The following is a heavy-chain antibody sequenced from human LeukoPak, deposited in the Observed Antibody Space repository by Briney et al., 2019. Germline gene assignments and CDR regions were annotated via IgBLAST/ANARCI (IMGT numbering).Heavy chain of an antibody. Sequence: ASVKVSCKASGYTFTSYGISWVRQAPGQGLEWMGWISAYNGNTNYAQKLQGTVTMTTDTSMSTAYMELRSLRSDDTAVYYCARDGPGSGSYRRLDYWGQGTLVTVSS. CDR2: ISAYNGNT. J-gene: IGHJ4*02. CDR1: GYTFTSYG. D-gene: IGHD3-10*01. CDR3: ARDGPGSGSYRRLDY. V-gene: IGHV1-18*01.